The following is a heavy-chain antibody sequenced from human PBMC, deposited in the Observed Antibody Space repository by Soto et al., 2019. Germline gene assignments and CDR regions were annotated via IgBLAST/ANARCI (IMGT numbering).Heavy chain of an antibody. D-gene: IGHD2-15*01. CDR1: GGSISSYY. CDR3: ARDRVVLDY. Sequence: TSETLSLTCTVSGGSISSYYWSWIRQPPGKGLEWIGYIYYSGSTNYNPSLKSRVTISVDTSKNQFSLKLSSVTAADTAVYYCARDRVVLDYWGQGTLVTVSS. V-gene: IGHV4-59*01. J-gene: IGHJ4*02. CDR2: IYYSGST.